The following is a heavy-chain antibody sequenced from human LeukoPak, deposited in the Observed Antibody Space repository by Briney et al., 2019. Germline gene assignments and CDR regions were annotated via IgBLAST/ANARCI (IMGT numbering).Heavy chain of an antibody. D-gene: IGHD6-19*01. V-gene: IGHV4-39*01. CDR3: ASYSSGCL. J-gene: IGHJ4*02. Sequence: GSLRLSCAASGFTFSSYSMNWIRQPPGKGLEWIGSIYYSGRTHYNPSLKSRVTISVDTSKNQFSLKLSSVIAADTAVYYCASYSSGCLWGQGTLVTVSS. CDR2: IYYSGRT. CDR1: GFTFSSYS.